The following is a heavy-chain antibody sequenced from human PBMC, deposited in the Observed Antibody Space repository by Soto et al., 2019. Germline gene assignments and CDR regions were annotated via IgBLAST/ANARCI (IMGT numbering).Heavy chain of an antibody. J-gene: IGHJ6*02. D-gene: IGHD2-2*01. CDR1: GFTFSSYG. V-gene: IGHV3-30*18. CDR3: AKDIGCSSTSCLGAYYYYYYGMDV. Sequence: LRLSCAASGFTFSSYGMHWVRQAPGKGLEWVAVISYDGSNKYYADSVKGRFTISRDNSKNTLYLQMNSLRAEDTAVYYCAKDIGCSSTSCLGAYYYYYYGMDVWGQGTTVTVSS. CDR2: ISYDGSNK.